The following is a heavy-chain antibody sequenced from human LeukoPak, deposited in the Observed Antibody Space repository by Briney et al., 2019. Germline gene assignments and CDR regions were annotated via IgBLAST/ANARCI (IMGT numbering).Heavy chain of an antibody. D-gene: IGHD3-10*02. CDR3: AELGITMIGGV. Sequence: PGGSLRLSCAASGFTFSSYEMNWVRQAPGKGLEWVSYISSSGSTIYYADSVKGRFTISRNNAKNSLYLQMNSLRAEDTAVYYCAELGITMIGGVWGKGTTVTVSS. CDR2: ISSSGSTI. J-gene: IGHJ6*04. CDR1: GFTFSSYE. V-gene: IGHV3-48*03.